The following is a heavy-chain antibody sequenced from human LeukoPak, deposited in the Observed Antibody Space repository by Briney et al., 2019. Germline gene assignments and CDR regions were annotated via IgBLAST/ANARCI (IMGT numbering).Heavy chain of an antibody. CDR2: IYYSGST. CDR1: GGSISSGGYY. D-gene: IGHD3-3*01. J-gene: IGHJ5*02. CDR3: ARERSGKYYDFWNGSGVWFDP. Sequence: PSETLSLTCTVSGGSISSGGYYWSWIRQHPGKGLEWIGYIYYSGSTYYNPSLKSRVTISVDTSKNQFSLKLSSVTAADTAVYYCARERSGKYYDFWNGSGVWFDPWGQGTLVTVSS. V-gene: IGHV4-31*03.